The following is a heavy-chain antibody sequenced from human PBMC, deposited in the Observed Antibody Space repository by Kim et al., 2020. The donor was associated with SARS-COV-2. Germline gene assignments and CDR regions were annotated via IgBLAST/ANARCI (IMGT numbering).Heavy chain of an antibody. Sequence: SETLSLTCTVSGGSISSGGYSWNWIRQHPGKGLEWIGYIYYSGSTYYNPSLKRRVTISVDTSKNQFSLKLSSVTAADTAVYYCARNDLSGSYPFDYWGQGTLVTVSS. D-gene: IGHD1-26*01. J-gene: IGHJ4*02. CDR2: IYYSGST. CDR3: ARNDLSGSYPFDY. CDR1: GGSISSGGYS. V-gene: IGHV4-31*03.